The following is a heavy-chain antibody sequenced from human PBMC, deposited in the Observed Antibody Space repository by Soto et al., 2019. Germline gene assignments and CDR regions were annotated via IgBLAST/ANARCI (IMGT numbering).Heavy chain of an antibody. V-gene: IGHV1-46*01. CDR3: ARPPFPGCINGVCYPCDH. Sequence: QVQLVQSGAEVKKPGASVKVSCKASGYTFTHYYIHWVRQAPGQGLEWMGMINPSGGSTDYAQKFQVRVTKTTDTSTTTVYMQLSSLRSDDTAVYYCARPPFPGCINGVCYPCDHWGQGTLVTVSS. CDR2: INPSGGST. CDR1: GYTFTHYY. J-gene: IGHJ4*02. D-gene: IGHD2-8*01.